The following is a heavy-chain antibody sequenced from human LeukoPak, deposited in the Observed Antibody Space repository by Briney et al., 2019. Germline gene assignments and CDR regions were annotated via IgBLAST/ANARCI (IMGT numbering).Heavy chain of an antibody. CDR1: GFTFSSYW. CDR3: ATGSGYAFDI. V-gene: IGHV3-74*01. D-gene: IGHD5-12*01. CDR2: INSDGSGT. Sequence: GGSLRLSCAASGFTFSSYWMHWVRQVPGKGLVWVSRINSDGSGTRYADSVKGRCTISRDNAKNTLYLQMNSLRPEDTAVYYCATGSGYAFDIWGQGTMVTVPS. J-gene: IGHJ3*02.